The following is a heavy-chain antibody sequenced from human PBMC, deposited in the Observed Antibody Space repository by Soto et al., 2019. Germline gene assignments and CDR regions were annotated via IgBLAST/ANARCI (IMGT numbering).Heavy chain of an antibody. CDR3: AKDGDYGDPGFLDYYYGMDV. CDR1: GFTFSSYA. CDR2: ISGSGGST. V-gene: IGHV3-23*01. Sequence: GGSLRLSCAASGFTFSSYAMSWVRQAPGKGLEWVSAISGSGGSTYYADSVKGRFTISRDNSKNTLYLQMNSLRAEDTAVYYCAKDGDYGDPGFLDYYYGMDVWGQGTTVTVSS. D-gene: IGHD4-17*01. J-gene: IGHJ6*02.